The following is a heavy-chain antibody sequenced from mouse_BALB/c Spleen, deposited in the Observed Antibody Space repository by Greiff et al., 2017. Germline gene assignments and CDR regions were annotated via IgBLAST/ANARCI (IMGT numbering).Heavy chain of an antibody. CDR2: ILPGSGST. D-gene: IGHD2-14*01. Sequence: QVQLQQSGAELMKPGASVKISCKATGYTFSSYWIEWVKQRPGHGLEWIGEILPGSGSTNYNEKFKGKATFTADTSSNTAYMQLSSLTSEDSAVYYCARGNYYRYDYFDYWGQGTTLTVSS. J-gene: IGHJ2*01. V-gene: IGHV1-9*01. CDR3: ARGNYYRYDYFDY. CDR1: GYTFSSYW.